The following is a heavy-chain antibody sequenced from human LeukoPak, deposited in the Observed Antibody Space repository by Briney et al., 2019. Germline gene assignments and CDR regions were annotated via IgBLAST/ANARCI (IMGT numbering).Heavy chain of an antibody. Sequence: GASVKVSCKASGGTFSSYAISWVRQAPGQGLEWMGGIIPIFGTANYAQKFQGRVTITTDESTSTAYMELSSLRSEDTAVYYCARDGGRWLQSGSISAFDIWGQGTMVTVSS. J-gene: IGHJ3*02. CDR1: GGTFSSYA. V-gene: IGHV1-69*05. CDR2: IIPIFGTA. CDR3: ARDGGRWLQSGSISAFDI. D-gene: IGHD5-24*01.